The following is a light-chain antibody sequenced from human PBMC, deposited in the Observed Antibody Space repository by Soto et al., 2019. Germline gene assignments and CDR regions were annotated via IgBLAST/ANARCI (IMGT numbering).Light chain of an antibody. CDR3: CSYAGSNSVI. CDR1: SSDVGTYNL. J-gene: IGLJ2*01. V-gene: IGLV2-23*02. CDR2: EVR. Sequence: QLVLTQPASVSGSPGQSITISCTGASSDVGTYNLVSWYQQHPGKAPKLIIYEVRKRPSGLSNRFSGSKSGNTASLTISGLQAEDEADYYCCSYAGSNSVIFGGGTKLTVL.